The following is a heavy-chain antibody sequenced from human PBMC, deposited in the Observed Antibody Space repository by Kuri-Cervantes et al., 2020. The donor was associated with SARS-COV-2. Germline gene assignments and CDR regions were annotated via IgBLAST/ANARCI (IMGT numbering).Heavy chain of an antibody. CDR2: IKSKTDGGTT. CDR3: TTEGRGLLRGNYFDY. J-gene: IGHJ4*02. CDR1: GFTFSSYG. Sequence: GGSLRLSCAASGFTFSSYGMSWVRQAPGKGLEWVGRIKSKTDGGTTDYAAPVKGRFTISRDDSKNTLYLQMNSLKTEDTAVYYCTTEGRGLLRGNYFDYWGQGTLVTVSS. V-gene: IGHV3-15*01. D-gene: IGHD3-22*01.